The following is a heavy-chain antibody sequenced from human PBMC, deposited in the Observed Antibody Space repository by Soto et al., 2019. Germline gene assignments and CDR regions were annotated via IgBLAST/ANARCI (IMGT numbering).Heavy chain of an antibody. J-gene: IGHJ4*02. D-gene: IGHD1-26*01. V-gene: IGHV4-39*01. CDR3: TRRCGSSPFAS. CDR1: GGSISSISYY. Sequence: QLQLQESGPGLVKPSETLSLTCTVSGGSISSISYYWGWIRQSPGKGLEWIWHIYYRGSTYYNTSLTSRVTISVDTSKYQCSRRRSSVTAADTAVYYCTRRCGSSPFASCGQRTKVTVSS. CDR2: IYYRGST.